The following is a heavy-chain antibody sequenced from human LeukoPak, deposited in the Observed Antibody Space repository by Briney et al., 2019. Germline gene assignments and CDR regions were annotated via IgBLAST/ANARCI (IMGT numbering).Heavy chain of an antibody. CDR2: IYYSGST. CDR3: ARRIVGATVDY. CDR1: GGSISSSRDY. D-gene: IGHD1-26*01. J-gene: IGHJ4*02. Sequence: SETLSLTCIVSGGSISSSRDYWAWIRQPPGKGLEWIANIYYSGSTYYSPSLKSRVTISVDTSKNQFSLKLSSVTAADTAVYYCARRIVGATVDYWGQGTLVTVSS. V-gene: IGHV4-39*07.